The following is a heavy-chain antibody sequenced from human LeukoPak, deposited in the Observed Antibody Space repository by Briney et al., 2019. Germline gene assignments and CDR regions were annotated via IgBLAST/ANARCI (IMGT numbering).Heavy chain of an antibody. D-gene: IGHD5-24*01. Sequence: ASVKVSCKASGYIFTNSYIHWVRQAPGQVLEWMGLINPDGGNTNYAQNFQGRVTYTKDTTTSTVYMVLSRLRAEDAAIYYCARIRDGYNDAYDIWGQGTVVTVPS. J-gene: IGHJ3*02. CDR3: ARIRDGYNDAYDI. CDR1: GYIFTNSY. V-gene: IGHV1-46*01. CDR2: INPDGGNT.